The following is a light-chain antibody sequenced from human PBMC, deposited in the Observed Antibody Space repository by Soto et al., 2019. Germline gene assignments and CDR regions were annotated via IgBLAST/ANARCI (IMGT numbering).Light chain of an antibody. CDR2: DAS. CDR1: QSVSRW. Sequence: DIQITQSPSTLSASVGDRVTITCRATQSVSRWLAWYQQKPGRAPKLLIYDASTLESGVPSRFSGGGSGTQFTLTISSLQPEDFATYYCQQYNLYLSYPFGQGTKLQIK. CDR3: QQYNLYLSYP. J-gene: IGKJ2*01. V-gene: IGKV1-5*01.